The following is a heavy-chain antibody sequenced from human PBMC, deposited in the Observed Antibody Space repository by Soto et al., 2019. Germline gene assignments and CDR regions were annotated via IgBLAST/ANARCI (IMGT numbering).Heavy chain of an antibody. D-gene: IGHD3-3*01. CDR1: GYTFSNFG. J-gene: IGHJ4*02. V-gene: IGHV1-18*01. CDR2: ISAYNGNT. Sequence: QVQLVQSGPEVKKPGASVKVSCKASGYTFSNFGISWVRQAPGQGLEWMAWISAYNGNTDYAQRFQGRVTVTTVTSTGTAYMELRSLSSDDTAVYYCARDVTASGVAILDYWGQGTLVTVSS. CDR3: ARDVTASGVAILDY.